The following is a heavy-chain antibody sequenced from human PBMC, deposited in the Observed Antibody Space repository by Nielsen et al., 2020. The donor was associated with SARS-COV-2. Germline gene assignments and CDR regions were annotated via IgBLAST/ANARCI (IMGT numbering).Heavy chain of an antibody. V-gene: IGHV3-15*05. J-gene: IGHJ4*02. Sequence: GGSLRLSCEASGFIFSNAWMSWVRLAPGRGLEWVGRVKTKKDGGTSDYAAPVNGRFTISRDNAKNSLYLQMNSLRAEDTALYYCAKVGVGFGELSLDYWGQGTLVTVSS. CDR2: VKTKKDGGTS. D-gene: IGHD3-10*01. CDR3: AKVGVGFGELSLDY. CDR1: GFIFSNAW.